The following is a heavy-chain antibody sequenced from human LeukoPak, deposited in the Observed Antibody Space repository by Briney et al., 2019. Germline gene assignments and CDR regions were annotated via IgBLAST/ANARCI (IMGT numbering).Heavy chain of an antibody. V-gene: IGHV1-18*01. D-gene: IGHD4-17*01. Sequence: GASVKVSCKASGYTFTSYGISWVRQAPGQGLEWMGWISAYNGNTNYAQKFQGRVTMTRDTSISTAYMELSRLRSDDTAVYYCAREAVTTRRGVKNWLDPWGLGTLVTVSS. CDR1: GYTFTSYG. CDR2: ISAYNGNT. CDR3: AREAVTTRRGVKNWLDP. J-gene: IGHJ5*02.